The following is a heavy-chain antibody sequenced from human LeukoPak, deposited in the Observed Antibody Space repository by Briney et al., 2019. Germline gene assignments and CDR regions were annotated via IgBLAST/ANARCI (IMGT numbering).Heavy chain of an antibody. D-gene: IGHD2-21*01. J-gene: IGHJ4*02. Sequence: GGSLRLSCAASGFTFSSYEMNWVRQAPGKGLEWVSYISSSGSTIYYADSVKGRFTISRDNAKNSLFLQMNSLRADDTAVYYCARGPYSRYYDWWGQGTLVTVSS. CDR3: ARGPYSRYYDW. V-gene: IGHV3-48*03. CDR1: GFTFSSYE. CDR2: ISSSGSTI.